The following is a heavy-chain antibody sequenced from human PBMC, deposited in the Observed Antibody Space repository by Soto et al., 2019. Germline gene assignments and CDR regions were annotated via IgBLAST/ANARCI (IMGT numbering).Heavy chain of an antibody. CDR2: IKSKTEGGTT. D-gene: IGHD6-6*01. Sequence: LRLSCAASGFTFSNAWMSWVRQAPGKGLEWVGRIKSKTEGGTTDYAAHVKGRFTISRDDSKNTLYLQMNSLKTEDTAVYYCTTDGVIAARDAVFYWGQGTLVTVSS. J-gene: IGHJ4*02. V-gene: IGHV3-15*01. CDR3: TTDGVIAARDAVFY. CDR1: GFTFSNAW.